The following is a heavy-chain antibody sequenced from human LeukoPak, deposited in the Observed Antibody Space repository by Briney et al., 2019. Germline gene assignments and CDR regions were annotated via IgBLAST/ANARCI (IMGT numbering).Heavy chain of an antibody. Sequence: SETLSLTCTVSGGSISSYYWSWIRQPPGKGQEWIGYIYYSGSTNYNPSLKSRVTISVDTSKNQFSLKLSSVTAADTAVYYCARMVSGDYLDYWGQGTLVTVSS. V-gene: IGHV4-59*01. CDR1: GGSISSYY. D-gene: IGHD4-17*01. J-gene: IGHJ4*02. CDR2: IYYSGST. CDR3: ARMVSGDYLDY.